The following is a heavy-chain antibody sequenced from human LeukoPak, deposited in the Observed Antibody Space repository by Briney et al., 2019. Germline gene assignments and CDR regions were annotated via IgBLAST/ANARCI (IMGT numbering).Heavy chain of an antibody. V-gene: IGHV1-18*01. J-gene: IGHJ4*02. Sequence: ASVKVSCKASGYTFTSYGISWVRQAPGQGLEWMGWISAYNGNTNYAQKLQGRVTMTTDTSTSTAYMELRSLRSVDTAVYYCARDSKHGYCSSTSCYTAWYFDYWGQGTLVTVSS. CDR1: GYTFTSYG. CDR3: ARDSKHGYCSSTSCYTAWYFDY. D-gene: IGHD2-2*02. CDR2: ISAYNGNT.